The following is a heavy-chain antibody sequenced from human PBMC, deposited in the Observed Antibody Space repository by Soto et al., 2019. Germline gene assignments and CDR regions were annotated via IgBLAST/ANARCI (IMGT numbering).Heavy chain of an antibody. CDR3: ARDSFATPALNLDY. CDR2: INPNSGGT. J-gene: IGHJ4*02. V-gene: IGHV1-2*02. Sequence: ASVKVSCKASGYTFTGYYMHWVRQAPGQGLEWMGWINPNSGGTNYAQKFQGRVTMTRDTSISTAHMELSRLRSDDTAVYYCARDSFATPALNLDYWGQGTLVTVSS. D-gene: IGHD3-3*01. CDR1: GYTFTGYY.